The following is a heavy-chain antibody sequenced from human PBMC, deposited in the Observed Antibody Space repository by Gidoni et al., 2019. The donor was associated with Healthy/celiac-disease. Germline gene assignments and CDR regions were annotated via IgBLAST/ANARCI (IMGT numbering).Heavy chain of an antibody. V-gene: IGHV3-21*01. CDR1: GFTFSSYS. J-gene: IGHJ3*02. CDR3: ARDPVREQQLVTGAFDI. Sequence: EVQLVESGGGLVKPGGSLSLSCAASGFTFSSYSMNWVRQAPGKGLEWVSSISSSSSYIYYADSVKGRFTISRDNAKNSLYLQMNSLRAEDTAVYYCARDPVREQQLVTGAFDIWGQGTMVTVSS. CDR2: ISSSSSYI. D-gene: IGHD6-13*01.